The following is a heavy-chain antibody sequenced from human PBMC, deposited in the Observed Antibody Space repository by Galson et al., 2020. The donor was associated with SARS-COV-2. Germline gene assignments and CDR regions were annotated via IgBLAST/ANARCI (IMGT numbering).Heavy chain of an antibody. V-gene: IGHV5-10-1*01. CDR2: IDPSDSYS. D-gene: IGHD3-10*01. CDR3: ARHLSGSGSYYLLNWFDP. CDR1: GYSFTSYW. J-gene: IGHJ5*02. Sequence: GESLKISCKGSGYSFTSYWISWVRQMPGKGLEWMGRIDPSDSYSNYSPSFQGHVTISADKSISIAYLQWSSLKASDTAMYYCARHLSGSGSYYLLNWFDPWGQGTLVTVSS.